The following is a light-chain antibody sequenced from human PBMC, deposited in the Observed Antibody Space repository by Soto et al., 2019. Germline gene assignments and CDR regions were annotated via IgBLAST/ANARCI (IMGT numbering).Light chain of an antibody. CDR1: RSDVGAYNY. J-gene: IGLJ1*01. CDR3: SSFTSRFNFV. V-gene: IGLV2-14*01. CDR2: EVT. Sequence: SVLTPPAAVSGSPGQSISISCTGTRSDVGAYNYVSCYQQHPGKAPKLMISEVTNRPSGVSDRFSGSKSGNTASLTISGLQAEEEADYYCSSFTSRFNFVFGTGTKVTVL.